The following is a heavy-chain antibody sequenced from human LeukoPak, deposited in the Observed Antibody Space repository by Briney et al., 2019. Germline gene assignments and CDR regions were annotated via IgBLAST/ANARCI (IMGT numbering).Heavy chain of an antibody. CDR2: IIPIFGTA. D-gene: IGHD4-11*01. J-gene: IGHJ5*02. CDR1: GYTFTSYG. Sequence: SVKVSCKASGYTFTSYGISWVRQAPGQGLEWMGGIIPIFGTANYAQKFQGRVTITADESTSTAYMELSSLRSEDTAVYYCARADEPNNDYSNPNWFDPWGQGTLVTVSS. V-gene: IGHV1-69*13. CDR3: ARADEPNNDYSNPNWFDP.